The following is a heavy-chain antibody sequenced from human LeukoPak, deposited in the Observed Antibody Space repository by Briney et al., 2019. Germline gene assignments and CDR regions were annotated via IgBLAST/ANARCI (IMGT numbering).Heavy chain of an antibody. CDR2: ISSSSSYI. CDR3: ARDRYDFWSGLDAFDI. V-gene: IGHV3-21*01. J-gene: IGHJ3*02. CDR1: GFTFSSYS. D-gene: IGHD3-3*01. Sequence: GGSLRLSCAASGFTFSSYSMNWVRQAPGKGLEWVSSISSSSSYIYYADSVKGRFTISRDNAKNSLYLQMNSLRAEDTAVYYCARDRYDFWSGLDAFDIWGQGTMVTVSS.